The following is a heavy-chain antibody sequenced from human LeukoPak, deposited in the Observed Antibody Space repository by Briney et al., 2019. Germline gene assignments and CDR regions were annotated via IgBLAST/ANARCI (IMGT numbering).Heavy chain of an antibody. D-gene: IGHD1-7*01. J-gene: IGHJ5*02. CDR2: MKPNSGNT. Sequence: GASVKVSCKASGYTFTSYGISWVRQAPGQGLEWMGWMKPNSGNTGYAQKFQGRVTMTRNTSITTAYMELSSLTSEDTAVYYCATGIVGGTTVGPWGQGTLVTVSS. CDR1: GYTFTSYG. V-gene: IGHV1-8*02. CDR3: ATGIVGGTTVGP.